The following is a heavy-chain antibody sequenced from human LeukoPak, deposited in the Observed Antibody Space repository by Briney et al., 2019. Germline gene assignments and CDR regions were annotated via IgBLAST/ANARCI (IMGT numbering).Heavy chain of an antibody. CDR1: GFTFSTYW. D-gene: IGHD1-26*01. Sequence: PGGSLRLSCAASGFTFSTYWMSWVRLAPGKGLEWVANIKEDGSEKYYVDSVKGRFTISRDNAKNSLYLQMNSLRAEDTAVYYCARRRYSGSSQHFDYWGQGTLVTVSS. CDR3: ARRRYSGSSQHFDY. CDR2: IKEDGSEK. J-gene: IGHJ4*02. V-gene: IGHV3-7*01.